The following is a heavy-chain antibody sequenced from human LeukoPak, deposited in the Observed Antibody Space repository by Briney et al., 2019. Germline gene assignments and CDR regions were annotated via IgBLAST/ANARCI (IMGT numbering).Heavy chain of an antibody. Sequence: PGGSLRLSCAASGFSVSSNYMSWVRQAPGKGLEWVSVIYSGGSTYYADSVKGRFTISRDNSKNTLYLQMNSLRAEDTAVYYCASRDMKAGDYYYYGMDVWGQGTTVTVSS. CDR1: GFSVSSNY. V-gene: IGHV3-53*05. CDR2: IYSGGST. CDR3: ASRDMKAGDYYYYGMDV. J-gene: IGHJ6*02. D-gene: IGHD6-13*01.